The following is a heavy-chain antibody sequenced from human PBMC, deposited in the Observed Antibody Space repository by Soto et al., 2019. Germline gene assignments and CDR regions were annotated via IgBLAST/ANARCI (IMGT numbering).Heavy chain of an antibody. D-gene: IGHD6-19*01. Sequence: QVQLVQSGAEVKKPGASVKVSCKASGYTFTSYGISWVRQAPGQGLEGRGWTRAYNGYTNYAQKFQGRVTVTTDTSTSTAYMELRNLISDDTAIYYCARASDGYRSGWYVGYFDFWGQGTLVTVSS. V-gene: IGHV1-18*04. J-gene: IGHJ4*02. CDR2: TRAYNGYT. CDR3: ARASDGYRSGWYVGYFDF. CDR1: GYTFTSYG.